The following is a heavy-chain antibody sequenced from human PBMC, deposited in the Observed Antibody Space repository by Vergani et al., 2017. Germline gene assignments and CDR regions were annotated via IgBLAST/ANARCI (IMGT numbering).Heavy chain of an antibody. CDR1: GFTFSSYA. V-gene: IGHV3-23*01. D-gene: IGHD1-1*01. Sequence: EVQLLESGGGLVQPGGSLRLSCAASGFTFSSYAMSWVRQAPGKGLEWVSAIRGSGGGTYYADSVKGRFTVSRDNSKNTLYLQMNSLRTEDTAVYYCATKSCGTPGCQIGYFREWGQGTLVTVSS. CDR2: IRGSGGGT. CDR3: ATKSCGTPGCQIGYFRE. J-gene: IGHJ1*01.